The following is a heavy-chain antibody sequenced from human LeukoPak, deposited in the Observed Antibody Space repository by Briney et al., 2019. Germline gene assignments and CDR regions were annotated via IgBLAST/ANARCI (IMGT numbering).Heavy chain of an antibody. D-gene: IGHD6-6*01. Sequence: GGSLRLSCAASGFTFSSYWMHWVRQAPGKGLVWVSRISTDGSTTTYADSVKGRFTISRDNAKKTLYLQMNSLRAEDTAVYYRSRRGIGARPFDYWGQGTLVTVSS. CDR2: ISTDGSTT. V-gene: IGHV3-74*01. CDR3: SRRGIGARPFDY. J-gene: IGHJ4*02. CDR1: GFTFSSYW.